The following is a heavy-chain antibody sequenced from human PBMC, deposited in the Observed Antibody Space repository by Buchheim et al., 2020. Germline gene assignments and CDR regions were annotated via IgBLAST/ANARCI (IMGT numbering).Heavy chain of an antibody. CDR2: ISYDGSNK. V-gene: IGHV3-30*18. CDR1: GFTFSSYG. J-gene: IGHJ4*02. CDR3: AKDRQLLWFGELSG. D-gene: IGHD3-10*01. Sequence: VQLVESGGGLVQPGGSLRLSCAASGFTFSSYGMHWVRQAPGKGLEWVAVISYDGSNKYYADSVKGRFTISRDNSKNTLYLQMNSLRAEDTAVYYCAKDRQLLWFGELSGWGQGTL.